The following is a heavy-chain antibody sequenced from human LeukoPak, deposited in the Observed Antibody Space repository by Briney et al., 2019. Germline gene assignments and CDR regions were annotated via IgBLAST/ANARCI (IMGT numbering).Heavy chain of an antibody. CDR3: AIHYSGQTYYDSPLDI. Sequence: GGSLRLSCAASGFTFSNYAMSWVRQAPGKGLEWVSGLSGSGGSTDYADSVKGRYTISRDNSKNTLYLQMNSLRAEDTAVYYCAIHYSGQTYYDSPLDIWGQGTLVTVSS. CDR1: GFTFSNYA. J-gene: IGHJ3*02. CDR2: LSGSGGST. V-gene: IGHV3-23*01. D-gene: IGHD3-22*01.